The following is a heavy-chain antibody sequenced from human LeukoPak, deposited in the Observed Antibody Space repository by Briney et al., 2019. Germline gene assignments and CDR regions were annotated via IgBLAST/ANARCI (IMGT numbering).Heavy chain of an antibody. J-gene: IGHJ4*02. CDR3: ARDHTAMVPGRTDNSSVGY. V-gene: IGHV4-30-4*08. CDR1: GGSISSGDYY. Sequence: SETLSLTCTVSGGSISSGDYYWSWIRQPPGKGLEWIGYIYYSGSTYYNPSLKSRVTISVDTSKNQFSLKLSSVTAADTAVYYCARDHTAMVPGRTDNSSVGYWGQGTLVTVSS. D-gene: IGHD5-18*01. CDR2: IYYSGST.